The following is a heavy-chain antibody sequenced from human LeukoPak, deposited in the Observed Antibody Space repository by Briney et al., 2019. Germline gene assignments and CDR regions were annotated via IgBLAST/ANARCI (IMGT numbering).Heavy chain of an antibody. D-gene: IGHD3-22*01. Sequence: ASAKVSCKVSGYTLTELSMHWVRQAPGKGLEWMGGFDPEDGETIYAQKFQGRVTMTEDTSTDTAYMELSSLRSEDTAVYYCATVPNYYDSSGYYRGFDYWGQGTLVTVSS. CDR2: FDPEDGET. CDR1: GYTLTELS. J-gene: IGHJ4*02. CDR3: ATVPNYYDSSGYYRGFDY. V-gene: IGHV1-24*01.